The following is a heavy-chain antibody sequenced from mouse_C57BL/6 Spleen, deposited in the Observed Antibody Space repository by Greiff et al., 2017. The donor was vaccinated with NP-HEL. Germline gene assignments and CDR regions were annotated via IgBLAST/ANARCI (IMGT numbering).Heavy chain of an antibody. CDR1: GFTFSSYA. V-gene: IGHV5-9-1*02. Sequence: EVQRVESGEGLVKPGGSLKLSCAASGFTFSSYAMSWVRQTPEKRLEWVAYISSGGDYIYYADTVKGRFTISRDNARNTLYLQMSSLKSEDTAMYYCTRAPNWYYFDYWGQGTTLTVSS. CDR3: TRAPNWYYFDY. D-gene: IGHD4-1*01. J-gene: IGHJ2*01. CDR2: ISSGGDYI.